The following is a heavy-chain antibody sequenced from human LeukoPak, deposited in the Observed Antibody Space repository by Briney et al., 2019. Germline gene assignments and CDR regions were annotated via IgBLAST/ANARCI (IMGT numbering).Heavy chain of an antibody. CDR2: INHSGST. J-gene: IGHJ4*02. V-gene: IGHV4-34*01. CDR1: GGSFSGYY. Sequence: SETLSLTCAVYGGSFSGYYWSWIRQPPGKGLEWIGEINHSGSTNYNPSLKSRVTISVDTSKNQFSLKLSSVTAADTAVYYCASGRYYFDYWGQGTLVTASS. CDR3: ASGRYYFDY.